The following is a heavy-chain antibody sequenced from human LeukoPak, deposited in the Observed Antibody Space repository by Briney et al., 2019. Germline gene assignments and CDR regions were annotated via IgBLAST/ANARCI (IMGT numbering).Heavy chain of an antibody. CDR3: ARDRTIPAGTIDC. CDR1: GFTFSSYW. CDR2: INTDGSST. J-gene: IGHJ4*02. D-gene: IGHD6-13*01. Sequence: GGSLRLSCAASGFTFSSYWMHWVRQAPGKGLVWVSRINTDGSSTSYADSVKGRFTISRDNAKNTLYLQMNSLRAEDTAVYYCARDRTIPAGTIDCWGQGTLVTVSS. V-gene: IGHV3-74*01.